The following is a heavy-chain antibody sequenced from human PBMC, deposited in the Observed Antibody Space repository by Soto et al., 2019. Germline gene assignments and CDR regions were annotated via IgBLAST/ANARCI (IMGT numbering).Heavy chain of an antibody. CDR2: VGGSGGST. CDR3: AKETYNWNYFDY. D-gene: IGHD1-20*01. Sequence: EVLLLESGGGLVQPGGSLRLSCAASGFTFGRYAMSWVRQAPGKGLEWVSRISAVGGSGGSTYYADSVKGRFTISRDSSKNTLFLQMNSLRAEDTAVYYCAKETYNWNYFDYWGQGTLVTVSS. J-gene: IGHJ4*02. V-gene: IGHV3-23*01. CDR1: GFTFGRYA.